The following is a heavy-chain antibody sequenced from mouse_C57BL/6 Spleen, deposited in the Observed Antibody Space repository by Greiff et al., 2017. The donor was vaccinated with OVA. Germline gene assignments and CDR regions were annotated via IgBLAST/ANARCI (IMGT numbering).Heavy chain of an antibody. J-gene: IGHJ1*03. CDR2: ISGGGGNT. V-gene: IGHV5-9*01. Sequence: DVKLVESGGGLVKPGGSLKLSCAASGFTFSSYTMSWVRQTPEKRLEWVATISGGGGNTYYPDSVKGRFTISRDNAKNTLYLQMSSLRSEDTALYYCARHPGSSFYWYFDVWGTGTTVTVSS. D-gene: IGHD1-1*01. CDR1: GFTFSSYT. CDR3: ARHPGSSFYWYFDV.